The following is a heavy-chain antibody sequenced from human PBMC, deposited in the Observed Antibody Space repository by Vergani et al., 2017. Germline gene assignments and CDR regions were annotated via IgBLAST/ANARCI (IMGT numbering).Heavy chain of an antibody. V-gene: IGHV4-34*01. CDR1: GGSFSGYY. Sequence: QVQLQQWGAGLLKPSETLSLTCAVYGGSFSGYYWSWIRQHPGKGLEWIGYIYYSGSTYYNPSLKSRVTISVDTSKNQFSLKLSSVTAADTAVYYCAREAPAAARSGFYYYYGMDVWGQGTTVTVSS. CDR3: AREAPAAARSGFYYYYGMDV. J-gene: IGHJ6*02. CDR2: IYYSGST. D-gene: IGHD2-2*01.